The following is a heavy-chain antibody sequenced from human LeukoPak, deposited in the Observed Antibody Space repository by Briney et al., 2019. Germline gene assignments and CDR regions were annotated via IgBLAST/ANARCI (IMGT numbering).Heavy chain of an antibody. CDR2: ISAYNGNT. CDR1: GYTFTSYD. Sequence: GASVKVSCKASGYTFTSYDISWVRQAPGQGLEWMGWISAYNGNTNYAQKLQGRVTMTTDTSTSTAYMELRSLRSDDTAVYYCARDQGRYSGSMMAFDIWGQGTMVTVSS. V-gene: IGHV1-18*01. CDR3: ARDQGRYSGSMMAFDI. J-gene: IGHJ3*02. D-gene: IGHD1-26*01.